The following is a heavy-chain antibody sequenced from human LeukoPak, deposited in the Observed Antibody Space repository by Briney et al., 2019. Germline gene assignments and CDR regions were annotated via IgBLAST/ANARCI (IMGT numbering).Heavy chain of an antibody. Sequence: PGGSLRLSYAASGFTFDDYGMSWVRQAPGKGLEWVSGINWNGGSTGYADSVKGQFTISRDNAKNSLYLQMNSLRAEDTALYYCARSVGYSSSWYVGYFDYWGQGTLVTVSS. D-gene: IGHD6-13*01. CDR2: INWNGGST. CDR1: GFTFDDYG. J-gene: IGHJ4*02. CDR3: ARSVGYSSSWYVGYFDY. V-gene: IGHV3-20*03.